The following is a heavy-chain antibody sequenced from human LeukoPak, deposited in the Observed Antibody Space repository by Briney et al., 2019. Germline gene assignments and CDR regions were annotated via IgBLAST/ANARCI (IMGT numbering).Heavy chain of an antibody. CDR3: TRVGPDHYDYVWGSYRSYYFDY. D-gene: IGHD3-16*02. V-gene: IGHV1-18*01. CDR2: ISAYNGNT. CDR1: GYTFTSYG. Sequence: GASVKVSCKASGYTFTSYGISWVRQAPGQGLEWVGWISAYNGNTNYAQKLQGRVTMTTDTSTSTAYMELRSLRSDDTAVYYCTRVGPDHYDYVWGSYRSYYFDYWGQGTLVTVSS. J-gene: IGHJ4*02.